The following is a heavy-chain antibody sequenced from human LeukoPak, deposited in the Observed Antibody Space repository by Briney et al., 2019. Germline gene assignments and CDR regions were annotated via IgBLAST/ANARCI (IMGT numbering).Heavy chain of an antibody. J-gene: IGHJ6*02. CDR1: GFIFSSYG. CDR2: IWNDGINK. V-gene: IGHV3-33*01. CDR3: ASWGFGSGSYLTLYGLDV. Sequence: PGRSLRLSCAASGFIFSSYGMHWVRQAPGKGLEWVAFIWNDGINKYYADSVKGRFAISRDNSKNTLYLQMNSLRAEDTAVYYCASWGFGSGSYLTLYGLDVWGQRTTVTVSS. D-gene: IGHD3-10*01.